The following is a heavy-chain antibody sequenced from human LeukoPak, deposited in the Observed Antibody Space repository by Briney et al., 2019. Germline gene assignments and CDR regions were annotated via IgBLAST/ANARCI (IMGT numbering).Heavy chain of an antibody. D-gene: IGHD5/OR15-5a*01. CDR1: GLTVSSNS. V-gene: IGHV3-53*01. Sequence: GGSLRLSCTVSGLTVSSNSMSWVRQAPGKGLEWVSFIYSGGNTHYSDSVKGRFTISRDNSKNTLYLQMNSLSAEDTAVYYCARVSVDYWYFDLWGRGTLVTVSS. J-gene: IGHJ2*01. CDR2: IYSGGNT. CDR3: ARVSVDYWYFDL.